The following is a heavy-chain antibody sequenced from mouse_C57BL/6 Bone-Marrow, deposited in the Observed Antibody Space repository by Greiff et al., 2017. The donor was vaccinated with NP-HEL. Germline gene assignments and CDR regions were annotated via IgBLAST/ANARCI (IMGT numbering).Heavy chain of an antibody. CDR1: GYTFTSYG. CDR3: ARKLNGGWFAY. CDR2: IYPRSGTT. Sequence: QVQLQQSGAELARPGASVKLSCKASGYTFTSYGISWVKQRTGQGLEWIGEIYPRSGTTYYNEKFKGKATLTADQSSSTAYMELRSLTSEDSAVYFCARKLNGGWFAYWGQGTLVTVSA. V-gene: IGHV1-81*01. J-gene: IGHJ3*01.